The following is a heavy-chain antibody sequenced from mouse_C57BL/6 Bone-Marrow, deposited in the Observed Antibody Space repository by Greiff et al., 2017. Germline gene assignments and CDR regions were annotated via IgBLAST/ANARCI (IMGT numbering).Heavy chain of an antibody. CDR3: ANYDGSSPWFAY. CDR1: GYTFTSYW. D-gene: IGHD1-1*01. Sequence: QVQLQQPGAELVKPGASVKMSCKASGYTFTSYWITWVKQRPGQGLEWIGDIYPGSGSTNYNEKFKSKATLTVDTSSSTAYMRLSSLPSEDSAVYCCANYDGSSPWFAYWGQGTLVTVSA. CDR2: IYPGSGST. V-gene: IGHV1-55*01. J-gene: IGHJ3*01.